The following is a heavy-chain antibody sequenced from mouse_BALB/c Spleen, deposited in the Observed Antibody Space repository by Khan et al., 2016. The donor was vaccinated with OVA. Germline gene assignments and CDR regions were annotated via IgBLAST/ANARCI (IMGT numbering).Heavy chain of an antibody. CDR3: ARSGDFAWFAY. V-gene: IGHV14-1*02. CDR2: IDPENGNI. CDR1: GFNIKDYY. Sequence: VQLKQSGAELVRPGALVKLSCKASGFNIKDYYLHWVKQRPEQGLEWIGWIDPENGNIVYDPKFQGKASITSDTSSNTAYLQLSSLTSEDTAVYYGARSGDFAWFAYWGQGTLVTVSA. J-gene: IGHJ3*01.